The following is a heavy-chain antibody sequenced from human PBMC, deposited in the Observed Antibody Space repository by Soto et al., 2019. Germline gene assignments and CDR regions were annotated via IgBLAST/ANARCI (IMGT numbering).Heavy chain of an antibody. CDR2: VHSGHST. V-gene: IGHV3-53*01. J-gene: IGHJ6*02. Sequence: EVQLVESGGGMIQPGGSLRLSCAASGFAVSNNYMSWVRQAPGKGLEWVSGVHSGHSTYYAGSVQGRFTISRDNSKNTLYLQMKSLRAEDTAVYYCARDPPATRHGMDVWGQGTTVTVSS. CDR1: GFAVSNNY. CDR3: ARDPPATRHGMDV.